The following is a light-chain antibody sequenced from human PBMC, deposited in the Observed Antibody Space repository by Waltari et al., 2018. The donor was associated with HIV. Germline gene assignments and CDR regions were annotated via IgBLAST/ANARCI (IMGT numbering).Light chain of an antibody. CDR1: QSISSY. J-gene: IGKJ5*01. V-gene: IGKV1-39*01. CDR2: AAS. CDR3: QQSYTTPIT. Sequence: DIQMTQSPSSLSASVGDRVTITCRASQSISSYLNWYQQKPGKAPKLLIYAASILQSGVPSRFSGSGSGTDFTLTTRSLQPEDFATYYCQQSYTTPITFGQGTRLEIK.